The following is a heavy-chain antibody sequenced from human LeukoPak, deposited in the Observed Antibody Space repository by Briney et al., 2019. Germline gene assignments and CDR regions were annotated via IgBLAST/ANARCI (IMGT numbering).Heavy chain of an antibody. CDR3: AREPYYYDSSGYSEPFDY. CDR2: ISSSSTYI. CDR1: GFTFRNYA. J-gene: IGHJ4*02. Sequence: GGSLRLSCAASGFTFRNYAMSWVRQAPGKGLEWVSFISSSSTYIYYADSVKGRFTISRDNAKNSLYLQMNSLRAEDTAVYYCAREPYYYDSSGYSEPFDYWGQGTLVTVSS. V-gene: IGHV3-21*01. D-gene: IGHD3-22*01.